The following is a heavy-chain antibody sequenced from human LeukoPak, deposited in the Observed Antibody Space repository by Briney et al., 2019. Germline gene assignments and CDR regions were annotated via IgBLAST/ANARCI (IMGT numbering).Heavy chain of an antibody. CDR2: IYPGDSDT. J-gene: IGHJ6*02. V-gene: IGHV5-51*01. CDR3: ARHSNNWNSYGMDV. CDR1: GYDFTSYW. Sequence: GESLKVSCKASGYDFTSYWIGWVRQVPGKGLEWMGIIYPGDSDTRYSPSFQGQVTISADKSISTAYLQWSSLKASDTAMYYCARHSNNWNSYGMDVWGQGTTVTVSS. D-gene: IGHD1-1*01.